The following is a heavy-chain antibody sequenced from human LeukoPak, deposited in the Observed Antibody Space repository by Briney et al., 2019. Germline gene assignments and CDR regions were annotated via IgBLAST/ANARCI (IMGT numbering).Heavy chain of an antibody. V-gene: IGHV3-21*01. D-gene: IGHD6-19*01. CDR1: GFTFSSYS. CDR2: ISSSSSYI. J-gene: IGHJ4*02. CDR3: ARSGGSYSSGWEFDY. Sequence: GGSLRLSCAASGFTFSSYSMNWVRQAPGKGLEWVSSISSSSSYIYYADSVKGRFTISRDNAKNSLYLQMNSLRAEDTAVYYCARSGGSYSSGWEFDYWGQGTLVTVSS.